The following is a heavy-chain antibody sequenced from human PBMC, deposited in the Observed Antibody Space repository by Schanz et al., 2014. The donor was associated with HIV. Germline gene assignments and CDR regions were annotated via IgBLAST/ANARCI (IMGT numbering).Heavy chain of an antibody. D-gene: IGHD3-3*01. CDR2: IKGDGTEK. V-gene: IGHV3-7*01. CDR3: AREASHYDFWYGYFTLPLNY. Sequence: EVHLVESGGGMVQPGGSLTLSCAASGFTFSDCWMAWVRQAPGKGLEWVANIKGDGTEKNLVDSVKGQFTISRDNGKNSLFLQMNDLKVEDTGVYYCAREASHYDFWYGYFTLPLNYWGQGTRVIVSS. J-gene: IGHJ4*02. CDR1: GFTFSDCW.